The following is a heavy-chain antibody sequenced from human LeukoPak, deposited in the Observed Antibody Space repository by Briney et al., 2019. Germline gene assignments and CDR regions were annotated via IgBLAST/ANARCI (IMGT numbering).Heavy chain of an antibody. CDR1: GFTFNNAW. D-gene: IGHD6-13*01. CDR3: TTEGGTEYSSSWSDGGFDF. J-gene: IGHJ4*02. CDR2: IKSKTDGGTI. Sequence: GGSLRLSCAASGFTFNNAWMNWVRQAPGKGLEWVGRIKSKTDGGTIDSAAPVKGRFTISRDDLKNTLYLQMNSLKIEDTAVYYCTTEGGTEYSSSWSDGGFDFWGQGTLVTVSS. V-gene: IGHV3-15*07.